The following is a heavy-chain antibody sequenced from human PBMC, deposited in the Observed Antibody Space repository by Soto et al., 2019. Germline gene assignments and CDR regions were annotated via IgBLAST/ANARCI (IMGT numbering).Heavy chain of an antibody. CDR1: GDSVSSNSAA. CDR3: ARDPNKDWFDP. CDR2: TYYRSKWYN. J-gene: IGHJ5*02. V-gene: IGHV6-1*01. Sequence: SQTLSLTCVIAGDSVSSNSAAWNWIRQPPSRGLEWLGRTYYRSKWYNDYAVSVKSRITINPDTSKNQFSLQLNSVTPEDTAVYYCARDPNKDWFDPWGQGTLVTVSS. D-gene: IGHD2-8*01.